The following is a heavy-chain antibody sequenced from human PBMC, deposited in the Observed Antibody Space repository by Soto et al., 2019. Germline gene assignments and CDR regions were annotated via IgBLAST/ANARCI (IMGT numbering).Heavy chain of an antibody. J-gene: IGHJ4*02. D-gene: IGHD5-18*01. CDR2: ISAYNGNT. V-gene: IGHV1-18*01. Sequence: ASVKVSFKTSGYTFTSHGISWVRQAPGQGLEWMGWISAYNGNTNYAQKLQGRVTMTTDTSTSTAYMELRSLRSDDTAVYYCAREDRYSYGYRVGYWGQGTLVTVSS. CDR1: GYTFTSHG. CDR3: AREDRYSYGYRVGY.